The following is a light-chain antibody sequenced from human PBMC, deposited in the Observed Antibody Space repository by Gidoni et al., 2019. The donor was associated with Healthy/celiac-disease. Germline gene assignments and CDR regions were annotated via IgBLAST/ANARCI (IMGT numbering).Light chain of an antibody. J-gene: IGKJ1*01. Sequence: DIQMPQSPSTLSASVGDRVTITCRASQSISSWLAWYQQKPGKAPKLLIYDAPSLESGVPSRFSGSGSGTEFTLTISSLQPDDFATYYCQQYNSYSPWTFGQGTKVEIK. CDR2: DAP. CDR3: QQYNSYSPWT. CDR1: QSISSW. V-gene: IGKV1-5*01.